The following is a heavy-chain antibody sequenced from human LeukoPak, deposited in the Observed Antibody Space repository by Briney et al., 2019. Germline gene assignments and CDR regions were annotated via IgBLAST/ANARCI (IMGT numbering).Heavy chain of an antibody. CDR3: ARDSAGNDY. V-gene: IGHV3-7*01. D-gene: IGHD6-13*01. CDR2: IKQDGSEE. Sequence: GGSLRLSCAASGFTFSTYWMSWVRQAPGKGLEWVANIKQDGSEEYYVDSVKGRFTISRNNAKNSLYLQMSSLRAEDTAMYYCARDSAGNDYWGQGTLVTVSS. J-gene: IGHJ4*02. CDR1: GFTFSTYW.